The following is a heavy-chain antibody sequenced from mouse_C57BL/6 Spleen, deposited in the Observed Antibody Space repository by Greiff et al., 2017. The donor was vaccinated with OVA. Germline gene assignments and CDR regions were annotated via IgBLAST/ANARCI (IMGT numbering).Heavy chain of an antibody. CDR3: ARSGNWDGFAY. V-gene: IGHV1-64*01. CDR2: IHANSGST. Sequence: VQLQQPGAELVKPGASVKLSCKASGYTFTSYWMHWVKQRPGQGLEWIGMIHANSGSTNYNEKFKSKATLTVDKSSSTAYMQLSSLTSEDSAVYYCARSGNWDGFAYWGQGTLVTVSA. J-gene: IGHJ3*01. CDR1: GYTFTSYW. D-gene: IGHD4-1*01.